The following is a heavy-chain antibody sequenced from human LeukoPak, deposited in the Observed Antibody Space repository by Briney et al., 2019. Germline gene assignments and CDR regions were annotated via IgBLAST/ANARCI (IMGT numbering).Heavy chain of an antibody. Sequence: ASVKVSCKASGYTFTSYDINWVRQAPGQGLEWMGWISAYNGNTNYAQKLQGRVTMTTDTSTSTAYMELRSLRSDDTAVYYCARSPTYYYDSSGYYSGYYFDYWGQGTLVTVSS. D-gene: IGHD3-22*01. CDR3: ARSPTYYYDSSGYYSGYYFDY. CDR2: ISAYNGNT. CDR1: GYTFTSYD. J-gene: IGHJ4*02. V-gene: IGHV1-18*01.